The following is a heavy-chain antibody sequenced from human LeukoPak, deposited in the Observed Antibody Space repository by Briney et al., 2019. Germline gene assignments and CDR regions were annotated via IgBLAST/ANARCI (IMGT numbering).Heavy chain of an antibody. D-gene: IGHD4-17*01. CDR1: GFTFSSYA. Sequence: GGSLRLSCAASGFTFSSYAMHWVRQAPGKGLEYVSAISSNVGSTYYANSVKGRFTISRDNSKNTLYLQMGSLRAEDMAVYYCARVGSSGNYGDYHFDYWGQGTLVTVSS. CDR2: ISSNVGST. CDR3: ARVGSSGNYGDYHFDY. V-gene: IGHV3-64*01. J-gene: IGHJ4*02.